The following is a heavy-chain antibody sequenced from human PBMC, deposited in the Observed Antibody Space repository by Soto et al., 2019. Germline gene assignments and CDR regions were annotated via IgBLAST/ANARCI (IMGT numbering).Heavy chain of an antibody. CDR1: GFTFSSYS. CDR2: ISSSSSYI. D-gene: IGHD3-10*01. Sequence: PGGSLRLSCAASGFTFSSYSMNWVRQAPGKGLEWVSSISSSSSYIYYADSVKGRFTISRDNAKNSLYLQMNSLRAEDTAVYYCARRGLWFGELIYFDYWGQGTLVTVSS. V-gene: IGHV3-21*01. J-gene: IGHJ4*02. CDR3: ARRGLWFGELIYFDY.